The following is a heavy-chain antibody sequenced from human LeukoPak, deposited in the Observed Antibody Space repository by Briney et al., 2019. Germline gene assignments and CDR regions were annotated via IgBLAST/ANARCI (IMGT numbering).Heavy chain of an antibody. Sequence: GVSLRLLCAPSVFPCSSYSTIWAGRAPGKGVECVSSISSSNRYIYYADLVKGRFTINRDNAKNSLYLQMNSLRAEDTAMYNCARDALDYGGNAARHDYWGQGTLVTVSS. CDR2: ISSSNRYI. V-gene: IGHV3-21*01. CDR3: ARDALDYGGNAARHDY. D-gene: IGHD4-23*01. CDR1: VFPCSSYS. J-gene: IGHJ4*02.